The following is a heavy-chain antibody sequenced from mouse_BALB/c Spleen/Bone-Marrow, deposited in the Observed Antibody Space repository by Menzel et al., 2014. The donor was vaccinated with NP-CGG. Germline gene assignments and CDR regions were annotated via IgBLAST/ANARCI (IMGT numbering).Heavy chain of an antibody. J-gene: IGHJ2*01. CDR2: ILPGSGST. V-gene: IGHV1-9*01. CDR1: GYTFSSYW. D-gene: IGHD4-1*02. Sequence: VKLMESGAELMKPGASVKISCKATGYTFSSYWIEWVKQRPGHGLEWIGEILPGSGSTNYNEKFKGKATFTADTSSNAAYMQLSSLTSEDSAVYYCARSTGTWDYWGQGTTLTVSS. CDR3: ARSTGTWDY.